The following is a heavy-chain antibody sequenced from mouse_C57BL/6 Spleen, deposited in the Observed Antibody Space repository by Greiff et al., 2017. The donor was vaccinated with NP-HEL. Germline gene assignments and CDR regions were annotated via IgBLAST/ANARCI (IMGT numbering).Heavy chain of an antibody. V-gene: IGHV1-81*01. D-gene: IGHD4-1*01. Sequence: QVQLKESGAELARPGASVKLSCKASGYTFTSYGISWVKQRTGQGLEWIGEIYPRSGNTYYNEKFKGKATLTADKSSSTAYMELRSLTSEDSAVYFCARCSGAWFAYWGQGTLVTVSA. J-gene: IGHJ3*01. CDR1: GYTFTSYG. CDR2: IYPRSGNT. CDR3: ARCSGAWFAY.